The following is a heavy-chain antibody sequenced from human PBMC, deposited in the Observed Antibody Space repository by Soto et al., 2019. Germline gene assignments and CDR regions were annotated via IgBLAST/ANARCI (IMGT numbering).Heavy chain of an antibody. CDR2: ISNDGSTT. V-gene: IGHV3-23*01. CDR3: AKWSGFGDA. CDR1: GFTLSGNS. J-gene: IGHJ5*02. D-gene: IGHD3-10*01. Sequence: EVQLLESGGGLVQPGGSLRLSCAASGFTLSGNSMAWVRQAPGKRLQWVSGISNDGSTTFYADSVRGRFTISRDTSTNTLYLQMDRLRVEDTAVYFCAKWSGFGDAWGQGTLVTVSS.